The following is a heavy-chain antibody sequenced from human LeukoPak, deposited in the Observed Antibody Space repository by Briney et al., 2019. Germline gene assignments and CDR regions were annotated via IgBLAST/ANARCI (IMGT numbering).Heavy chain of an antibody. V-gene: IGHV3-48*03. J-gene: IGHJ4*02. Sequence: PGGSLRLSCAASGFTFGSYEINWVRQAPGKGMECVSYTTSSGSTIYYADSVKGRFTISRDNAKNSLYLQMNSLRAEDTAVYYCAKDRSSITSCSNYWGQGILVTVSS. D-gene: IGHD2-2*01. CDR1: GFTFGSYE. CDR3: AKDRSSITSCSNY. CDR2: TTSSGSTI.